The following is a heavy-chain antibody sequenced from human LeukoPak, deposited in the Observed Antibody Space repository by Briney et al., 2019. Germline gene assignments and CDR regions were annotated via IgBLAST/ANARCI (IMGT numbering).Heavy chain of an antibody. D-gene: IGHD2-21*01. J-gene: IGHJ2*01. CDR3: ARGLGVVSAQTEEPKPRYFDL. Sequence: ASVKVSCNASGYTFIIYGISWVRQAPGQGLEWMGWLSGYNGNIDYAQHLPGRVTMTTDTSTSTAYMALRSLRSDDTAVYYCARGLGVVSAQTEEPKPRYFDLWGRGTQVTVSS. CDR2: LSGYNGNI. V-gene: IGHV1-18*01. CDR1: GYTFIIYG.